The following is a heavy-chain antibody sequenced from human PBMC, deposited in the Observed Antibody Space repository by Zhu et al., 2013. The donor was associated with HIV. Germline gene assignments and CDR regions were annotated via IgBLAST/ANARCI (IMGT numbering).Heavy chain of an antibody. Sequence: QVQLVQSGGEMKKPGASVRVSCKASGDTFTGFGISWVRQAPGQGLEWMGWISTSDGETNYARKVRDRVTMTTDTSTNTVHMELRSLRYDDTAVYYCARSEYFHVLRGYNPNFDYWGQGTLVTVSP. J-gene: IGHJ4*02. D-gene: IGHD3-3*01. CDR2: ISTSDGET. CDR1: GDTFTGFG. CDR3: ARSEYFHVLRGYNPNFDY. V-gene: IGHV1-18*01.